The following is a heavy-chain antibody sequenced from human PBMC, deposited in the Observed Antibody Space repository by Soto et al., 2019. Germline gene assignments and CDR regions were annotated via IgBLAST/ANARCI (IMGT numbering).Heavy chain of an antibody. J-gene: IGHJ4*02. V-gene: IGHV4-39*01. Sequence: SETLSLTCTVSGGSISSSSYYWGWIRQPPGKGLEWIGSIYYSGSTYYNPSLKSRVTISVDTSKNQFSLKLSSVTAADTAVYYCARNYGPGYTFDYWGQGTLVTVSS. CDR2: IYYSGST. CDR1: GGSISSSSYY. D-gene: IGHD3-10*01. CDR3: ARNYGPGYTFDY.